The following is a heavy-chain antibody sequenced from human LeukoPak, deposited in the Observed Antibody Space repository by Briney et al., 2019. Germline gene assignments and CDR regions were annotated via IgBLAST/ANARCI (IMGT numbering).Heavy chain of an antibody. V-gene: IGHV4-39*01. CDR2: LYYSGRT. CDR3: ATHRGLRYLDY. CDR1: GGSISSSSDY. Sequence: PSETLSLTCTVSGGSISSSSDYWGWIRQPPGMALEWIGSLYYSGRTYYNPSLKGRVTISVDTSKNQVSLKLSYVTAADTAVYYCATHRGLRYLDYWGQATLVTVSS. J-gene: IGHJ4*02. D-gene: IGHD3/OR15-3a*01.